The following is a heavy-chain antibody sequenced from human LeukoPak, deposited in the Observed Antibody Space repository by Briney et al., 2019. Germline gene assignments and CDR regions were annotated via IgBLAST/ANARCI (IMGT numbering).Heavy chain of an antibody. V-gene: IGHV4-38-2*02. CDR3: AGTDIVVVPAGEVGWFDP. CDR1: SYSITSGYY. J-gene: IGHJ5*02. CDR2: IYHSGST. Sequence: SETLSLTCTVSSYSITSGYYWGWIRQPPGKGLEWIASIYHSGSTYYNPSLKSRVTISVDTSKNQFSLKLSSVTAADTAVYYCAGTDIVVVPAGEVGWFDPWGQGTLVTVSS. D-gene: IGHD2-2*01.